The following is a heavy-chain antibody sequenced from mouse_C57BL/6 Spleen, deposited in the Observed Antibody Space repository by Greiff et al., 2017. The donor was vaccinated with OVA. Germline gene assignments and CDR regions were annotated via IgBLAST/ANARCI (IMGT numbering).Heavy chain of an antibody. CDR1: GYTFTSYW. CDR2: IDPSDSYS. V-gene: IGHV1-69*01. CDR3: ARVRQLHGNPYYFDY. D-gene: IGHD2-1*01. J-gene: IGHJ2*01. Sequence: QVQLQQPGAELVMPGASVKLSCKASGYTFTSYWMHWVKQRPGQGLEWIGEIDPSDSYSNYNQKFKGKYTLTVAKSSSTAYMQLSSLTSEDSAVYYCARVRQLHGNPYYFDYWGQGTTLTVSS.